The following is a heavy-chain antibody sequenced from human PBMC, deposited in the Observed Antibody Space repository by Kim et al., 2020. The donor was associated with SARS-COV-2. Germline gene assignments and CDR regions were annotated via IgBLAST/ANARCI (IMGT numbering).Heavy chain of an antibody. D-gene: IGHD6-19*01. J-gene: IGHJ6*02. V-gene: IGHV1-24*01. CDR2: FDPEDGET. CDR1: GYTLTELS. Sequence: ASVKVSCKVSGYTLTELSMHWVRQATGKGLEWMGGFDPEDGETIYAQKFQGRVTMTEDTSTDTAYMELSSLRSEDTAVYYCATAPPIAVAGSYYYYYGMDVWGQGTTVTVSS. CDR3: ATAPPIAVAGSYYYYYGMDV.